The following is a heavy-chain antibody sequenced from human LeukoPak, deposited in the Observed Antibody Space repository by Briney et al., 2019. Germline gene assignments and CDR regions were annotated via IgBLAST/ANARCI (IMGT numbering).Heavy chain of an antibody. D-gene: IGHD6-19*01. CDR3: TRGNGWYYY. V-gene: IGHV4-59*01. CDR2: IHYSGST. CDR1: GGSLSSYY. Sequence: SETLSLTCTVSGGSLSSYYLTWVRQPPGKGGEGIGYIHYSGSTNYIPSLKSRVTMSVDTAKNQLSLKVDSVTAADTAVYYCTRGNGWYYYWGQGALVTVSS. J-gene: IGHJ4*02.